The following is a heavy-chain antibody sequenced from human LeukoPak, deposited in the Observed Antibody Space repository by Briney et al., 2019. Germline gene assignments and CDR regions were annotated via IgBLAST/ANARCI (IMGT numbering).Heavy chain of an antibody. CDR1: GLTFSKYA. Sequence: GGSLRLSCAASGLTFSKYAMSWVRQAPGKGLEWVSAISGSGGSTYYADSVKGRFTISRDNSKNTLYLQMNSLRAEDTAVYYCAKGGPIVGATDYWGQGTLVTVSS. J-gene: IGHJ4*02. CDR2: ISGSGGST. D-gene: IGHD1-26*01. V-gene: IGHV3-23*01. CDR3: AKGGPIVGATDY.